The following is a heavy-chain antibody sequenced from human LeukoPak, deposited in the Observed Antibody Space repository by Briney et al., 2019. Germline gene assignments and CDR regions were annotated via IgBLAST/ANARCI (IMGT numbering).Heavy chain of an antibody. CDR1: GFTFSDYY. CDR2: ISSSGSAM. D-gene: IGHD5-18*01. Sequence: GGSLRLSCAASGFTFSDYYMSWIRQTPGKGLEWISYISSSGSAMFYADSVKGRFTISRDNAKNSLYLQMNSLRAEDTAMYYCARDVGYRYAQMFFDIWGQGTMVTVSS. J-gene: IGHJ3*02. V-gene: IGHV3-11*01. CDR3: ARDVGYRYAQMFFDI.